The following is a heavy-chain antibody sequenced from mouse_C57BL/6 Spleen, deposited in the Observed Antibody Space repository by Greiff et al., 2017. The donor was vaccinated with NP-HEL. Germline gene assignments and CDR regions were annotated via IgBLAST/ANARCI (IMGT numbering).Heavy chain of an antibody. CDR3: ARAPLYYDYDEDHAMDY. V-gene: IGHV1-82*01. CDR1: GYAFSSSW. D-gene: IGHD2-4*01. Sequence: VQLQQSGPELVKPGASVKISCKASGYAFSSSWMNWVKQRPGKGLEWIGRIYPGDGDTNYNGKFKGKATLTADKSSSTAYMQLSSLTSEDSAVYFCARAPLYYDYDEDHAMDYWGQGTSVTVSS. J-gene: IGHJ4*01. CDR2: IYPGDGDT.